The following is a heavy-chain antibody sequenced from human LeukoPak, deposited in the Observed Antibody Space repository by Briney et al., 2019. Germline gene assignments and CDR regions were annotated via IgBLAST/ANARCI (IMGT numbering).Heavy chain of an antibody. CDR1: SCSFTSYW. CDR2: IYPCDSNT. V-gene: IGHV5-51*01. D-gene: IGHD4-23*01. J-gene: IGHJ4*02. CDR3: SRRYRILGGPLRGDY. Sequence: GESLKISCQGSSCSFTSYWIGCVRQMPGKGLEWMGIIYPCDSNTKYSPSVQGQVTISVDKSISPAYLQWSSLQASDTIMYYCSRRYRILGGPLRGDYWRQGTLLTVSS.